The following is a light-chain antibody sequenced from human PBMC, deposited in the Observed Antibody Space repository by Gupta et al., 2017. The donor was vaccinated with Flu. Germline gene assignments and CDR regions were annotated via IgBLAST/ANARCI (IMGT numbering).Light chain of an antibody. Sequence: QSVLTQPPSASGTPGQRVTISCSGSSSNIGSNTVNWYQQLPGTAPKLLIYSNNQRPSGVPDRFSGSQSDTSASLAISGLQSEDEADYYCAAWDDSLNGWVFGGGTKLTVL. CDR2: SNN. J-gene: IGLJ3*02. CDR3: AAWDDSLNGWV. CDR1: SSNIGSNT. V-gene: IGLV1-44*01.